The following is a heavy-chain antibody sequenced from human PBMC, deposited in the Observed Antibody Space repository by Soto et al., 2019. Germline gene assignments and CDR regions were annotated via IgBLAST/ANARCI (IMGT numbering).Heavy chain of an antibody. CDR2: VSWNRGSV. V-gene: IGHV3-9*01. CDR3: TGSRDDIESGASEGGFT. Sequence: DVQLVESGGGLVQPGMSLRLSCAASGFTFDDYAMHWVRQAPGTGQEWVSGVSWNRGSVDYPDSVKGRFTMSRDNPKNSLYLHMNSLKAEDTAFYYCTGSRDDIESGASEGGFTWGQGTMVTVSS. D-gene: IGHD3-9*01. J-gene: IGHJ4*03. CDR1: GFTFDDYA.